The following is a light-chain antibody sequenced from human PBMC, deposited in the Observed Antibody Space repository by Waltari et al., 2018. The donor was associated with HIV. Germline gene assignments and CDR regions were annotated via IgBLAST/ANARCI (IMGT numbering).Light chain of an antibody. CDR2: QDT. J-gene: IGLJ2*01. V-gene: IGLV3-1*01. Sequence: SSDLTQPSSVSVSPGQTASITCSGDKLGHKNACCYQQKPGQSPVLVIFQDTMRPSGIPERFSGSSSGNTATLTISGTQALDEADYYCQAWDSSAVGVFGGGTKLTVL. CDR3: QAWDSSAVGV. CDR1: KLGHKN.